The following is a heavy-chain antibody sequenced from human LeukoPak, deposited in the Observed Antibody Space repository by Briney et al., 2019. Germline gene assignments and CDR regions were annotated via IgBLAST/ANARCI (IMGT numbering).Heavy chain of an antibody. Sequence: ASVTVSCTASGYRFTSYDIHWVRQAPGQGLEWMGWMTTNNGNRGHAHKFQGRVTLTRDTSTGTAYMELSSLTSADTAIYFCAREGGQAAELDNWGQGTQVTVSS. CDR2: MTTNNGNR. CDR1: GYRFTSYD. D-gene: IGHD6-25*01. J-gene: IGHJ4*02. V-gene: IGHV1-8*01. CDR3: AREGGQAAELDN.